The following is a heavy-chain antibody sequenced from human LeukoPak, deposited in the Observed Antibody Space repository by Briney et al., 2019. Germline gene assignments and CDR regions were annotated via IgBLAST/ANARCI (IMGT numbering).Heavy chain of an antibody. CDR3: ARGPLGTPYYFDY. J-gene: IGHJ4*02. D-gene: IGHD7-27*01. V-gene: IGHV4-59*01. CDR1: GGSISSYY. CDR2: IYYSGST. Sequence: SETLSLTCTVSGGSISSYYWSWIRQPPGKGLEWIGYIYYSGSTNYNPSLKSRVTISVDTSKNQFSLELSSVTAADTAVYYCARGPLGTPYYFDYWGQGTLVTVSS.